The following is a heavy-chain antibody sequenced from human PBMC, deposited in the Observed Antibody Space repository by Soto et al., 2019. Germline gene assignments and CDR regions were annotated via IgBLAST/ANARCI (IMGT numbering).Heavy chain of an antibody. D-gene: IGHD5-12*01. J-gene: IGHJ2*01. CDR1: EFTFSASG. Sequence: EVQLLESGGGLVQPGGSLRLSCAASEFTFSASGMTWVRLPPGRGLDYVSAIDPSGRVTYYTDSVKGRFTISRDNSKNTLYLQMNSLGAEDTAIYYCARTPRGGGYGDWYFDLWGRGILVAVSS. CDR2: IDPSGRVT. V-gene: IGHV3-23*05. CDR3: ARTPRGGGYGDWYFDL.